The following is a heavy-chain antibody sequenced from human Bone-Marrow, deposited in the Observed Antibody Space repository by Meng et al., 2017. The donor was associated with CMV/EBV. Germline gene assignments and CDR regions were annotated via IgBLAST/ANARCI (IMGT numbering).Heavy chain of an antibody. Sequence: ASVKVSCKASGYTFTGYYMHWVRQATGQGLEWLGWMNPSSGNTGYAHKVQGRVTMTRSTSISTAYMELSSLRSEDTAVYYCARVAITSYYYGMDVWGQGTTVTVSS. CDR1: GYTFTGYY. J-gene: IGHJ6*02. V-gene: IGHV1-8*02. CDR2: MNPSSGNT. D-gene: IGHD1-20*01. CDR3: ARVAITSYYYGMDV.